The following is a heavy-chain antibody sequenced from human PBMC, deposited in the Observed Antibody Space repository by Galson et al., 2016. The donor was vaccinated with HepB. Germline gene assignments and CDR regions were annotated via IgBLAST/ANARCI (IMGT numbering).Heavy chain of an antibody. D-gene: IGHD5-18*01. Sequence: SVKVSCKASGFTFTDYYIHWVRQAPGQGLERMGWINPNSGGTKYAQKFHGRVTMTGDTSLTTVYMETTSLRSDDTAGYYCATARRLRAAISHFDSWGQGTLVTVSS. J-gene: IGHJ4*02. V-gene: IGHV1-2*02. CDR3: ATARRLRAAISHFDS. CDR2: INPNSGGT. CDR1: GFTFTDYY.